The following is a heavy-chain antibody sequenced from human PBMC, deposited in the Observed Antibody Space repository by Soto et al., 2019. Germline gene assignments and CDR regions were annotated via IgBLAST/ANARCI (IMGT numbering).Heavy chain of an antibody. J-gene: IGHJ6*03. Sequence: GGSLRLSCAASGFTVSSNYMSWVRQAPGKGLEWVSVIYSGGSTYYADSVKGRFTISRDNSKNTLYLQMNSLRAEDTAVYYCARNYGDYSYYYMDVWGKGTTVTVSS. V-gene: IGHV3-66*01. CDR2: IYSGGST. CDR1: GFTVSSNY. CDR3: ARNYGDYSYYYMDV. D-gene: IGHD4-17*01.